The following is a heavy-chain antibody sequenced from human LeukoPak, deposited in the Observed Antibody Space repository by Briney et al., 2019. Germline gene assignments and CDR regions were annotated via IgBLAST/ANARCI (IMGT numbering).Heavy chain of an antibody. CDR2: IWYDGSNK. CDR3: ARGYGDYVQGDYFDY. J-gene: IGHJ4*02. D-gene: IGHD4-17*01. Sequence: GGSLRLSCAASGFTFSSYGMHWARQAPGKGLEWVAVIWYDGSNKYYADSVKGRFTISRDNSKNTLYLQMNSLRAEDTAVYYCARGYGDYVQGDYFDYWGQGTLVTVSS. V-gene: IGHV3-33*01. CDR1: GFTFSSYG.